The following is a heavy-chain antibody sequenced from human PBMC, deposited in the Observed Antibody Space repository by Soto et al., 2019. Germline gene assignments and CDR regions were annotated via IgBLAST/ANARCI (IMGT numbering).Heavy chain of an antibody. V-gene: IGHV1-69*06. J-gene: IGHJ6*01. CDR2: IIPIFGTA. CDR1: GGTFSSYA. D-gene: IGHD4-17*01. CDR3: TPDYSDYSRRVVYYYYGRNV. Sequence: SVKVSCKASGGTFSSYAISWVRQAPGQGLEWMGGIIPIFGTANYAQKFQCRVTIAADTSTSTAYMKLSSLRSEDTAVYYCTPDYSDYSRRVVYYYYGRNVCGQRTT.